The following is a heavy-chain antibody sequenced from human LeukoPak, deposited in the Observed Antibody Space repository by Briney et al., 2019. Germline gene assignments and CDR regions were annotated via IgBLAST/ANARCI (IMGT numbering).Heavy chain of an antibody. Sequence: SETLSLTCAVYGGSFSGYYWSWIRQPPGKGLEWIGEVNHSGNTNYNPTLKSRVTISVDTSKTQFSLKLSSVTAADTAVYYCARFLLVSSCFDDWGQGTLVIVPP. J-gene: IGHJ4*02. D-gene: IGHD2-15*01. CDR3: ARFLLVSSCFDD. V-gene: IGHV4-34*01. CDR1: GGSFSGYY. CDR2: VNHSGNT.